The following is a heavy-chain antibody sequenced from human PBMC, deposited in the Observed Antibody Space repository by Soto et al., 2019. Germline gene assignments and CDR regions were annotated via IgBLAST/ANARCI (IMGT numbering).Heavy chain of an antibody. CDR1: GGSLSKFY. D-gene: IGHD4-17*01. J-gene: IGHJ5*02. V-gene: IGHV4-4*07. Sequence: SETLSLTCSVSGGSLSKFYWSWIRKTAGKGLEWMGRAYATGTSDYNPSLRSRIAMSVDISKKTFSLRLRSVTAADTGVYYCVRDGSKTLRDCFDPWGQGILVTVSS. CDR2: AYATGTS. CDR3: VRDGSKTLRDCFDP.